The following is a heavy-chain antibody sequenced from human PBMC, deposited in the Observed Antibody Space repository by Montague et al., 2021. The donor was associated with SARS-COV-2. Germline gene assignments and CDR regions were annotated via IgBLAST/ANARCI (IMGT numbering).Heavy chain of an antibody. Sequence: TRSLTCTVSGGSVRSGSYYWSWIRQPAGKGLEWIGRIYSSGSTNYNPSLKSRVTMSVDTSKNQFSLKVSSVTAADTAVYYCARGYGDYSYYYGLDVWGQGTTVTVSS. D-gene: IGHD4-17*01. CDR3: ARGYGDYSYYYGLDV. CDR2: IYSSGST. J-gene: IGHJ6*02. V-gene: IGHV4-61*02. CDR1: GGSVRSGSYY.